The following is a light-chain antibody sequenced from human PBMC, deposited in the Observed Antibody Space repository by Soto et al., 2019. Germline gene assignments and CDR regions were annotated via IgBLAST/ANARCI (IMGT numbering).Light chain of an antibody. V-gene: IGKV3-15*01. CDR3: QQYDSYSPLT. CDR2: GAS. CDR1: QSVSSN. Sequence: VMTQSPATLSVSPGARATLSCRASQSVSSNLAWYQQKPGQAPRLLIYGASTRATGIPARFSGIESGTEFTLTIRRLQSEDFAIYYGQQYDSYSPLTFGGGTKVDIK. J-gene: IGKJ4*01.